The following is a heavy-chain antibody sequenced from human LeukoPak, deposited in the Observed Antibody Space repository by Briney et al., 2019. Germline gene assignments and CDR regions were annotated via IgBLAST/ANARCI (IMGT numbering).Heavy chain of an antibody. D-gene: IGHD3-10*01. Sequence: PSETLSLTCTVSGGSISSYYWSWIRQPAGKGLEWIGRIYTSGSTNYNPSLKSRVTISVDTSKNQFSLKLSPVTAADTAVYYCAREGDYYGSGSYYSYYYYMDVWGKGTTVTISS. V-gene: IGHV4-4*07. J-gene: IGHJ6*03. CDR1: GGSISSYY. CDR3: AREGDYYGSGSYYSYYYYMDV. CDR2: IYTSGST.